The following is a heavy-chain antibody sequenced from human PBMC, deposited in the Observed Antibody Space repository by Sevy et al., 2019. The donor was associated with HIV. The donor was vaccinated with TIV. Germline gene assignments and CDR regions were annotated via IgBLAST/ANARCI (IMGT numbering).Heavy chain of an antibody. CDR3: AREGGDSSGYYYVFNHYYYYGMDV. CDR2: ISYDGSNK. Sequence: GGSLRLSCAASGFTFSSYAMHWVRQAPGKGLEWVAVISYDGSNKYYADSVKGRFTLSRDNSKNTRYLQMNSLRAEDTAVYYCAREGGDSSGYYYVFNHYYYYGMDVWGQGTTVTVSS. CDR1: GFTFSSYA. V-gene: IGHV3-30-3*01. J-gene: IGHJ6*02. D-gene: IGHD3-22*01.